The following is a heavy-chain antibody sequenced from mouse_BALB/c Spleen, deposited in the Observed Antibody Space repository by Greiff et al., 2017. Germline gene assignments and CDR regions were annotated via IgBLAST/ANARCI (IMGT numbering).Heavy chain of an antibody. J-gene: IGHJ2*01. CDR1: GFTFSSYA. CDR2: ISSGGSYT. Sequence: EVQLVESGGGLVKPGGSLKLSCAASGFTFSSYAMSWVRQTPEKRLEWVATISSGGSYTYYPDSVKGRFTISRDNAKNTLYLQMSSLRSEDTAMYYCARAFDYWGQGTTLTVSS. CDR3: ARAFDY. V-gene: IGHV5-9-3*01.